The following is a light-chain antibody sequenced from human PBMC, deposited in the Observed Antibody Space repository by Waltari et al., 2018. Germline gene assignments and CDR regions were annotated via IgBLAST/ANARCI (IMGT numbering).Light chain of an antibody. CDR2: AAS. CDR1: QTISNY. V-gene: IGKV1-39*01. CDR3: QQGYSIPYT. Sequence: DIQMTQSPSSLSASVGDRVIITCRASQTISNYLNWYQQKPGKAPKVLISAASTLQSGVPSRFSGSRSGTDFTLIITSLQPEDCATYYCQQGYSIPYTFGQGTKLEIK. J-gene: IGKJ2*01.